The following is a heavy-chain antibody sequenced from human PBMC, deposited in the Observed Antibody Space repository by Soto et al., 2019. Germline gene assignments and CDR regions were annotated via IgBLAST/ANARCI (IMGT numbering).Heavy chain of an antibody. CDR1: GGSFSGYY. Sequence: PSETLSLTCAVYGGSFSGYYWSWIRQPPGKGLEWIGEINHSGSTNYNPSLKSRVTISVDTSKNQFSLKLSSVTAADTAVYYCAIRRIAVTPWNYWGQGTLVTVSS. D-gene: IGHD6-19*01. CDR3: AIRRIAVTPWNY. V-gene: IGHV4-34*01. CDR2: INHSGST. J-gene: IGHJ4*02.